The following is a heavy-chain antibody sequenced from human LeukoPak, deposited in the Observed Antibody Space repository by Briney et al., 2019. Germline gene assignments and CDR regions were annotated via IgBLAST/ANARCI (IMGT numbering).Heavy chain of an antibody. V-gene: IGHV4-39*01. J-gene: IGHJ4*01. D-gene: IGHD6-6*01. CDR3: ARQEGSIAAPFDY. CDR1: GRSISISSYY. CDR2: IYYSEST. Sequence: SETLSLTCTVSGRSISISSYYWGWTRQPPGKGLEWIGSIYYSESTYYNPSLKSRVAISVDTSKNQFSLRVSSVTAADTAVHYCARQEGSIAAPFDYWGHGTLVTVSS.